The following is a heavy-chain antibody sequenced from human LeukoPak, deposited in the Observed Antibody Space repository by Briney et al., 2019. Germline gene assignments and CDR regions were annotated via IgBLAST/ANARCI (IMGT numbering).Heavy chain of an antibody. J-gene: IGHJ4*02. D-gene: IGHD4-17*01. CDR1: GGSISGSSYY. CDR2: GFYSGSA. V-gene: IGHV4-39*02. Sequence: SETLSLTCTVSGGSISGSSYYWAWIRQPPGKRLEWIGSGFYSGSAYYNPSLKSRLTIFVDTSKNHFSLDLSSVTAADTAVYYCARLRGAMTPVTSDFDYWGQGILVTVSS. CDR3: ARLRGAMTPVTSDFDY.